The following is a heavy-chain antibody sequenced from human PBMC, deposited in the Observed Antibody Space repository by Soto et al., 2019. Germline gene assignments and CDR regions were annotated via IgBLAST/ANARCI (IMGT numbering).Heavy chain of an antibody. D-gene: IGHD1-26*01. CDR2: INPYNDNT. Sequence: ASVKVSCKASNYTFSSFGISWMRQVPGQGLEWVGWINPYNDNTNSAQNLQGRVSMTTDTSTSTAYMELRSLGSDDTAVYYCARDPFYTGSNLQVGYFDSWGPGTLVTVSS. CDR3: ARDPFYTGSNLQVGYFDS. J-gene: IGHJ4*02. V-gene: IGHV1-18*01. CDR1: NYTFSSFG.